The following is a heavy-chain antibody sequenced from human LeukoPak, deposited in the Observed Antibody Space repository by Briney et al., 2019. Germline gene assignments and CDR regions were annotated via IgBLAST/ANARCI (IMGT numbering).Heavy chain of an antibody. CDR2: ISSSGDNI. J-gene: IGHJ5*02. CDR3: TRDCGAPCDWFDP. V-gene: IGHV3-48*03. Sequence: QPGGSLRLSCVASEFTFSGYEMNWVRQAPGKGLEWVSYISSSGDNIAYADSVKGRFTVSRDNARNALYLQMNSLRAEDTAVYYCTRDCGAPCDWFDPWGQGTLVTVSS. D-gene: IGHD2-21*01. CDR1: EFTFSGYE.